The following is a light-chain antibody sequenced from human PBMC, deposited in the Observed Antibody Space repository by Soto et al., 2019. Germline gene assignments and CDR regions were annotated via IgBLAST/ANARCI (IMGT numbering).Light chain of an antibody. CDR2: DVS. V-gene: IGLV2-14*01. CDR3: CSYTSSSTYV. CDR1: SSDVGGYNY. J-gene: IGLJ1*01. Sequence: QSVLTQPASVSGSPGQSITISCTGTSSDVGGYNYVSWYQQHPGKAPKLMIYDVSNRPSGVSNRFSGSKSGNTASLTISGLQAEDEADYYWCSYTSSSTYVFGTGTKLTVL.